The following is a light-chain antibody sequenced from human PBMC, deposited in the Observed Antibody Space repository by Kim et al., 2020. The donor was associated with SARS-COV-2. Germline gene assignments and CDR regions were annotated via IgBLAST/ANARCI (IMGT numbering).Light chain of an antibody. CDR3: QQYYTTPLT. J-gene: IGKJ4*02. Sequence: DIVMTQSPDFLAVSLGERAAINCKSSQSVLYTSNNMNYLAWYQQKPGQPPKLLIYWASTRESGVPDRFSGSGSGTDFTLTINSLRAEDVAVYYCQQYYTTPLTFGGGTKVDIK. V-gene: IGKV4-1*01. CDR1: QSVLYTSNNMNY. CDR2: WAS.